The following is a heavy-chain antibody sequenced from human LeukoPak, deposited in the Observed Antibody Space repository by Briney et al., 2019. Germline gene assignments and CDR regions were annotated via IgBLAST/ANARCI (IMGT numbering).Heavy chain of an antibody. V-gene: IGHV3-53*04. CDR3: ARDRRGEKDFDV. CDR2: IYADGCT. CDR1: GISVSNDY. Sequence: RAGGSLRLSCAASGISVSNDYMSWVRQAPGKGLEWVSAIYADGCTRDAASVKGRFSISRHNSKNTVYLQMDNLRPEDTAVYYCARDRRGEKDFDVWGPGTMVTVSS. J-gene: IGHJ3*01.